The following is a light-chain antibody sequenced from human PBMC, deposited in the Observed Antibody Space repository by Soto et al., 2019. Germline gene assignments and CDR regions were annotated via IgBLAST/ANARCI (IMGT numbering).Light chain of an antibody. Sequence: EIVMTQSPATLSVSPGERATLSCRASQSVSTNFSWYQQKPGQAPRLLIFGASTRPTDVPARFSGSGSGTEFTLTISTLQSEDFALYYCLQHNSSPRTFGQGTRLEV. V-gene: IGKV3-15*01. CDR3: LQHNSSPRT. CDR1: QSVSTN. CDR2: GAS. J-gene: IGKJ1*01.